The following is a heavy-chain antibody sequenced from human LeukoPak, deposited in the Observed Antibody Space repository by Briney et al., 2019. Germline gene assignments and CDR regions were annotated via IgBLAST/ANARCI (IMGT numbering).Heavy chain of an antibody. J-gene: IGHJ4*02. CDR3: AGRSGWYDY. CDR2: ISGSGGST. D-gene: IGHD6-19*01. Sequence: GGSLRLSCAASGFTVSSNYMSWVRQAPGKGLGWVSAISGSGGSTYYADSVKGRFTISRDNSKNTLYLQMNSLRAEDTAVYYCAGRSGWYDYWGQGTLVTVSS. V-gene: IGHV3-23*01. CDR1: GFTVSSNY.